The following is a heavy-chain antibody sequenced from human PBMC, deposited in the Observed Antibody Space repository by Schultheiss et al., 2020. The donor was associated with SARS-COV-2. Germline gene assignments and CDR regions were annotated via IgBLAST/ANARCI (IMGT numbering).Heavy chain of an antibody. CDR2: IYYSGST. V-gene: IGHV4-59*01. CDR1: GGSISSYY. D-gene: IGHD3-9*01. Sequence: SETLSLTCTVSGGSISSYYWSWIRQPPGKGLEWIGYIYYSGSTNYNPSLKSRVTISVDTSKNQFSLKLSSVTAADTAVYYCARARAYYDILTGYYTPSWFDPWGQGTLVTVSS. J-gene: IGHJ5*02. CDR3: ARARAYYDILTGYYTPSWFDP.